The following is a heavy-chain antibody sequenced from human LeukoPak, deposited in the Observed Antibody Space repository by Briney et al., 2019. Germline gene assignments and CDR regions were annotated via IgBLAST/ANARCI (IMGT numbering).Heavy chain of an antibody. CDR2: ISYDGSNK. D-gene: IGHD6-13*01. V-gene: IGHV3-30*19. CDR3: ARGYSSSWPAG. J-gene: IGHJ4*02. CDR1: GFTFSSYG. Sequence: GGSLRLSCAASGFTFSSYGMHWVRQAPGKGLEWVAVISYDGSNKYYADSVKGRFTISRDNSKNTLYLQMNSLRAEDTAVYYCARGYSSSWPAGWGQGTLVTVSS.